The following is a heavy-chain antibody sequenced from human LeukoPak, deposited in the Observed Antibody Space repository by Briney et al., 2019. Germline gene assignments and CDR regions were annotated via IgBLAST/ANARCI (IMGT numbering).Heavy chain of an antibody. CDR2: ISYDGSNK. CDR3: AKPAGKGAHDFDY. V-gene: IGHV3-30-3*01. D-gene: IGHD6-13*01. J-gene: IGHJ4*02. Sequence: GGSLRLSCEASGFKFFTFAMHWVRRAPGKGLEWVAIISYDGSNKYYGDSVKGRFTISRDNSKNTLYLQMNSLRAEDTAVYYCAKPAGKGAHDFDYWGQGTLVTVSS. CDR1: GFKFFTFA.